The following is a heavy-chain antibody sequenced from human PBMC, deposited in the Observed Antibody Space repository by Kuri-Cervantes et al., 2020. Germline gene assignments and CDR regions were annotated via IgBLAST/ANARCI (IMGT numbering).Heavy chain of an antibody. V-gene: IGHV3-53*01. J-gene: IGHJ6*03. CDR2: ICTGSST. Sequence: GESLKISCAASGFTVSCNSMNWVRQAPGKGLEWVSVICTGSSTYYADSVKGRFTISRDNSKNTLYVQMNSLRVEDTAVYYCVRTKGTQNYMDVWGKGTTVTVSS. CDR1: GFTVSCNS. CDR3: VRTKGTQNYMDV.